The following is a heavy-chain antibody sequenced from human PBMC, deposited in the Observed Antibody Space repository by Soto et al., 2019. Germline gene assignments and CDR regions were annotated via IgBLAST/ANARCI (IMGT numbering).Heavy chain of an antibody. V-gene: IGHV1-3*01. J-gene: IGHJ4*02. D-gene: IGHD2-15*01. Sequence: QVQLVQSGAEVKKPGASVKVSCKASGYTFTSYAMHWVRQAPRQRLEWMGWINAGNGNTKYSQKFQGRVTITRDTSASTAYMELSSLRSEDTAVYYCARDGYCSGGSCYFYFDYWGQGTLVTVSS. CDR2: INAGNGNT. CDR3: ARDGYCSGGSCYFYFDY. CDR1: GYTFTSYA.